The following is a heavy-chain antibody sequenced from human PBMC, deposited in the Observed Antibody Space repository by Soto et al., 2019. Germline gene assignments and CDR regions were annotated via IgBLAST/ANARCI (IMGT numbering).Heavy chain of an antibody. V-gene: IGHV3-74*01. CDR3: ANHDYGANVVN. Sequence: EVQLVESGGGLVEPGGSLRLSCAASGFTFSSYWMHWVRQAPGKGLAWVSRINSDGSGTSYADSVKGRFTISRDNAKNTLYLQMNSLRAEDTAVYYCANHDYGANVVNWGQGTLVTVSS. J-gene: IGHJ4*02. D-gene: IGHD4-17*01. CDR1: GFTFSSYW. CDR2: INSDGSGT.